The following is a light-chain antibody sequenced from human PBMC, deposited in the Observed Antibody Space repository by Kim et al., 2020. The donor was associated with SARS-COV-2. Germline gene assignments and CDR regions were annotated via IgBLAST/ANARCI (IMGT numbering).Light chain of an antibody. CDR2: EVS. V-gene: IGLV2-11*01. CDR3: CSYAGSYTLV. Sequence: GQSGTIACTGTSSDVGGYNYVSWYQQHPGKAPKLMIYEVSKRPSGVPDRFSGSKSGNTASLTISGLQAEDEADYYCCSYAGSYTLVFGGGTQLTVL. J-gene: IGLJ2*01. CDR1: SSDVGGYNY.